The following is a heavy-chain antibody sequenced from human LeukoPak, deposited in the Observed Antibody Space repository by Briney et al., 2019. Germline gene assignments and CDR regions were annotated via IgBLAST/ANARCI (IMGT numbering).Heavy chain of an antibody. Sequence: GESLKISCKGSGYSFTSYWIGWVRQMPGKGLEWMGIIYPGDSDTRYSPSFQGQVTISADKSISTAYLQWSSLKASDTAMYYCARAPEPAATPEWWFDPWGQGTLVTVSS. V-gene: IGHV5-51*01. J-gene: IGHJ5*02. CDR2: IYPGDSDT. CDR1: GYSFTSYW. D-gene: IGHD2-2*01. CDR3: ARAPEPAATPEWWFDP.